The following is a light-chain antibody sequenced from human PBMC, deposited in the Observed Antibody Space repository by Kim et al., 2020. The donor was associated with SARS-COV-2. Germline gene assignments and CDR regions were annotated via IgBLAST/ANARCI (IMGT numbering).Light chain of an antibody. V-gene: IGKV4-1*01. J-gene: IGKJ4*01. CDR2: WAS. CDR1: QSVLYSSNNKNY. Sequence: ATINCKSSQSVLYSSNNKNYLVWYQQKPGQPPKLLIYWASTRESGVPDRFSGSGSGTDFTLTISSLQAEDVAVYFCQQYYSTPPTFGGGTKVDIK. CDR3: QQYYSTPPT.